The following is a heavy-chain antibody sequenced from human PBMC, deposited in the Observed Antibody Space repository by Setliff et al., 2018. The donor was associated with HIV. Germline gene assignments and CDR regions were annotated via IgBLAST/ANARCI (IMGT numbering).Heavy chain of an antibody. D-gene: IGHD3-3*01. CDR3: ARDRDDLGLDF. CDR2: ISAYNGNT. J-gene: IGHJ4*02. CDR1: GYRLTSYG. Sequence: ASVKVSCKASGYRLTSYGISWVRQAPGQGLEWMGRISAYNGNTNYAQKSQGRVTMTKDTFTNTAFMELRSLTSDDTAVYYCARDRDDLGLDFWGQGTLVT. V-gene: IGHV1-18*01.